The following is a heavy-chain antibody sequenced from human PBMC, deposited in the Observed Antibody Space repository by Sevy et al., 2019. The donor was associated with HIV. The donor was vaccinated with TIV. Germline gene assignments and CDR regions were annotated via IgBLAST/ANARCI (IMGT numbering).Heavy chain of an antibody. CDR1: GFTFSDAW. Sequence: GGSLRLSCATSGFTFSDAWMNWVRQAPGKGLEWVARIKSKTDSGTRDFAAPVKGRFTISRDDSKNTVYLQMTSLKDEDTGVYFCACGTRTSDFDHWGQGTLVTVSS. D-gene: IGHD1-1*01. CDR3: ACGTRTSDFDH. V-gene: IGHV3-15*01. CDR2: IKSKTDSGTR. J-gene: IGHJ4*02.